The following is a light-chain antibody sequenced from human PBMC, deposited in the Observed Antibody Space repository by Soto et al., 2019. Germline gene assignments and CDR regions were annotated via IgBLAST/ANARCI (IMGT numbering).Light chain of an antibody. Sequence: DIQMTQSPSSLSASVGDRVTITCRASQSISSYLNWYQQKPGKAPNLLIYAASSLQSGVPSRFSGSGSGTDFTLTISSLQPEGFATYYCQQSYSTPITFGQGTRLEIK. CDR1: QSISSY. V-gene: IGKV1-39*01. J-gene: IGKJ5*01. CDR3: QQSYSTPIT. CDR2: AAS.